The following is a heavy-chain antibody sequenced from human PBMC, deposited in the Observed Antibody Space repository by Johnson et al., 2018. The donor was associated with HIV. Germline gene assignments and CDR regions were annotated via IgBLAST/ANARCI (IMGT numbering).Heavy chain of an antibody. CDR3: ARATEVRGVDAFDV. CDR2: ISYGGNEN. Sequence: VQLVESGGGVVHPGRSLRLSCAASGFTFSNYAMHWVRQAPGKGLEWVAIISYGGNENYYADSVRGRFTISRDDSKNTLFLQMNSLRVEDTAAYFCARATEVRGVDAFDVWGQGTVVTVSS. CDR1: GFTFSNYA. V-gene: IGHV3-30*04. D-gene: IGHD3-10*01. J-gene: IGHJ3*01.